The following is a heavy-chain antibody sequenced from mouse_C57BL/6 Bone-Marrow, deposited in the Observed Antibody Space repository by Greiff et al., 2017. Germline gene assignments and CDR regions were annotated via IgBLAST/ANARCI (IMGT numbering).Heavy chain of an antibody. CDR1: GYTFTDYW. CDR2: ILPGTGST. D-gene: IGHD4-1*01. V-gene: IGHV1-9*01. Sequence: VQLQQSGAELMKPGASVKLSCKATGYTFTDYWIEWVKQRPGHGLEWIGEILPGTGSTNYNEKFKGKATFTADTSSSTAYMQLRSLTAEDSAIYDCARYWAWFAYWGQGTLLTVSA. J-gene: IGHJ3*01. CDR3: ARYWAWFAY.